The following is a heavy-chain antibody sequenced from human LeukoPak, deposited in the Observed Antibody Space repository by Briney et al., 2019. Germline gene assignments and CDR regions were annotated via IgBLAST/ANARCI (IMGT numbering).Heavy chain of an antibody. D-gene: IGHD6-19*01. CDR3: AREAAGYSSGWPDY. J-gene: IGHJ4*02. CDR1: GFTFSSYE. V-gene: IGHV3-48*03. CDR2: ISSSGTTI. Sequence: PGGSLRLSCAASGFTFSSYEMNWVRQAPGKGLGWVSYISSSGTTIYYADSVNGRFTISRDNAKNALYLQMNSLRAEDTAVYYCAREAAGYSSGWPDYWGQGTLVTVSS.